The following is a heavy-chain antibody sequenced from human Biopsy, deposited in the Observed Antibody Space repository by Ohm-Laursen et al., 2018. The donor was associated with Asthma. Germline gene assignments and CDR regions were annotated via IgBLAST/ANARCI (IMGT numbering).Heavy chain of an antibody. CDR3: ARAQAAQYYYGMDV. CDR1: SGSGGYMRSGNYY. J-gene: IGHJ6*02. V-gene: IGHV4-30-2*01. CDR2: ISHSGST. D-gene: IGHD6-6*01. Sequence: TLSLTCSLSSGSGGYMRSGNYYWGWIRQPPGKGLEWIGYISHSGSTYFNPSLKSRVTISLDRTKSQFSLKLSSVTAADTALYYCARAQAAQYYYGMDVWGQGTTVIVSS.